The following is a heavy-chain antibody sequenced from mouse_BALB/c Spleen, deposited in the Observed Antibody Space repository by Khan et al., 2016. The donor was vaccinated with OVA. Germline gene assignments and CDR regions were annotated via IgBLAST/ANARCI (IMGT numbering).Heavy chain of an antibody. CDR1: GYTFINYW. CDR2: INPSTGYT. J-gene: IGHJ2*01. D-gene: IGHD1-1*01. Sequence: QVQLKESGAELAKPGASVKMSCKASGYTFINYWILWIKQRPGQGLEWIGYINPSTGYTEYNQNFKDKATLTADISSSTAYMQLSSLTSEDSAVYYCARRGLRWDSGNWGQGTTLTVSS. CDR3: ARRGLRWDSGN. V-gene: IGHV1-7*01.